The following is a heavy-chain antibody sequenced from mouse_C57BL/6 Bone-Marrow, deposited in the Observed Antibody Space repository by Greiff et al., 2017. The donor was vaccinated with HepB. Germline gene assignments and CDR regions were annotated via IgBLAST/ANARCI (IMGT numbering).Heavy chain of an antibody. J-gene: IGHJ2*01. CDR1: GYTFTSYW. CDR2: IDPNSGGT. V-gene: IGHV1-72*01. CDR3: ARKGSSGNFFDY. Sequence: QVQLQQPGAELVKPGASVKLSCKASGYTFTSYWMHWVKQRPGRGLEWIGRIDPNSGGTKYNEKFKSKATLTVDKPSSTAYMQLSSQTSEDSAVYYCARKGSSGNFFDYWGQGTTLTVSS. D-gene: IGHD1-1*01.